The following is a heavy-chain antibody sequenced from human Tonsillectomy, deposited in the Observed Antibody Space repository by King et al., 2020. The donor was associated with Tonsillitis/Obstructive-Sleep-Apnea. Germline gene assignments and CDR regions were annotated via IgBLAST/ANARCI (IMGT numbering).Heavy chain of an antibody. Sequence: QLVHSGAEVKKPGSSVRVSCKPSGGTFYTYPIIWVLQAPRQGLECMGGIIPVFWTPNYAQKFHVRVTINADESTRTAYMEVSSLRSEDTAVYYCARGSRTTDYYYYHYMDVWGKGTTVTVSS. CDR3: ARGSRTTDYYYYHYMDV. CDR2: IIPVFWTP. D-gene: IGHD4-11*01. CDR1: GGTFYTYP. V-gene: IGHV1-69*12. J-gene: IGHJ6*03.